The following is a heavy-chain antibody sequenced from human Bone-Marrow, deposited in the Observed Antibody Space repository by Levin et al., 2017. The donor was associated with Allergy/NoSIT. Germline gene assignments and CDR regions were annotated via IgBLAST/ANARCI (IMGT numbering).Heavy chain of an antibody. CDR3: TNAFHI. CDR1: GFTFTDYY. J-gene: IGHJ3*02. V-gene: IGHV3-11*01. CDR2: ISDDGTAK. Sequence: PGGSLRLSCAASGFTFTDYYMSWIRLAPGKGLEWVSHISDDGTAKYYADSVKGRFTISRDNSQKSLYLQMNNLRSEDTAVYYCTNAFHIWGQGTLVTVSS.